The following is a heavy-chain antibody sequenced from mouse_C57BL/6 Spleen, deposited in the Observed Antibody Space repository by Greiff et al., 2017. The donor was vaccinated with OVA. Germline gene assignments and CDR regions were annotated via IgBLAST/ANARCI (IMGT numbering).Heavy chain of an antibody. J-gene: IGHJ2*01. CDR2: IHPNSGST. V-gene: IGHV1-64*01. CDR1: GYTFTSYW. Sequence: VQLQQPGAELVKPGASVKLSCKASGYTFTSYWMHWVKQRPGQGLEWIGMIHPNSGSTNYNEKFKSKATLTVDKSSSTASMQLSSLTSDDAAVYYCSRGGPRNYFDYWGQGTPLTVSS. CDR3: SRGGPRNYFDY.